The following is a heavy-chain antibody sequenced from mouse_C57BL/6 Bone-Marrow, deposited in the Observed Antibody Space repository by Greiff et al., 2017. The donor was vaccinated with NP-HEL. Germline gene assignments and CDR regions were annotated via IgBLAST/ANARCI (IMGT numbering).Heavy chain of an antibody. J-gene: IGHJ4*01. Sequence: QVQLQQPGAELVKPGASVKMSCKASGYTFTSYWITWVKQRPGQGLEWIGDIYPGSGSTNYNEKFKSKATLTVDTSSSTAYMQLSSLTSEDSAVYYCAREDYYGSSSYYAMDYGGQGTAVTVSS. CDR1: GYTFTSYW. CDR2: IYPGSGST. CDR3: AREDYYGSSSYYAMDY. V-gene: IGHV1-55*01. D-gene: IGHD1-1*01.